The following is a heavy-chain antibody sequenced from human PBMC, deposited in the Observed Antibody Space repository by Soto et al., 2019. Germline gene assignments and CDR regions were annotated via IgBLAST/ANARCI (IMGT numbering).Heavy chain of an antibody. CDR2: INAGNGNT. Sequence: ASVKVSCKASGYTFTSYAMHWVRQAPGQRLEWMGWINAGNGNTKYSQKFQGRVTITRDTSASTAYMELSSLRSEDTAVYYCARWGDFSVVVPAAITLTGFDYWGQGTLVTVSS. CDR1: GYTFTSYA. V-gene: IGHV1-3*01. J-gene: IGHJ4*02. CDR3: ARWGDFSVVVPAAITLTGFDY. D-gene: IGHD2-2*02.